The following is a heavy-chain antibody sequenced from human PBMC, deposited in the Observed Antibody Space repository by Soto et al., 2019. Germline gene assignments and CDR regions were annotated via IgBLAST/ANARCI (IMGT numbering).Heavy chain of an antibody. CDR2: ISSSSSYI. CDR3: ARDGYGGWFDP. V-gene: IGHV3-21*01. CDR1: GFTFSSYS. D-gene: IGHD1-1*01. Sequence: EVQLVESGGGLVKPGGSLRLSCAASGFTFSSYSMNWVRQAPGKGLEWVSSISSSSSYIYYAYSVKGRFTISRDNAKNSLYLQMNSLRAEDTAVYYCARDGYGGWFDPWGQGTLVTVSS. J-gene: IGHJ5*02.